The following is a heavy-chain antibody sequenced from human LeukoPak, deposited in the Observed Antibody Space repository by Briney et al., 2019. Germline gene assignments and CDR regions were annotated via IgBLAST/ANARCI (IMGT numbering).Heavy chain of an antibody. CDR3: ARGGSRQNFYYSGLDV. V-gene: IGHV4-34*01. CDR1: GGSFSGYY. J-gene: IGHJ6*02. Sequence: PSETLSLTCAVYGGSFSGYYWSWIRQPPGKGLEWIGEINHSGSTNYNPSLKSRVTISVDTSKNQFSLKLSSVTAADTAVYYCARGGSRQNFYYSGLDVWGQGTTVTVSS. D-gene: IGHD3-10*01. CDR2: INHSGST.